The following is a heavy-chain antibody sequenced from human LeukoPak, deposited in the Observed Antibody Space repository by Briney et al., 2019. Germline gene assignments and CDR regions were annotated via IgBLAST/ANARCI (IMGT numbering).Heavy chain of an antibody. D-gene: IGHD2-21*02. Sequence: GGSLRLSCAASGFTFSSYAMSWVHQAPGKGLEWVSAISGSGGSTYYADSVKGRFTISRDNSKNTLYLQMNSLRAEDTAVYYCAKEFDCGGDCYPDQGFDYWGQGTLVTVSS. J-gene: IGHJ4*02. CDR3: AKEFDCGGDCYPDQGFDY. V-gene: IGHV3-23*01. CDR2: ISGSGGST. CDR1: GFTFSSYA.